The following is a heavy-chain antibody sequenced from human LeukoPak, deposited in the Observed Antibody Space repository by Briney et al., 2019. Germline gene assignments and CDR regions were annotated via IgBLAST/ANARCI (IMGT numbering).Heavy chain of an antibody. V-gene: IGHV3-23*01. CDR3: AKDVGATRGYYFDY. CDR2: ISNSGGNT. Sequence: GGSLRLSCAASKFTFSNYAMSWVRQAPGKGLEWVSAISNSGGNTYYADSVKGRFTISRDNSKNTLYLQMNSLRAEDTAVYYCAKDVGATRGYYFDYWGQGALVTVSS. CDR1: KFTFSNYA. D-gene: IGHD1-26*01. J-gene: IGHJ4*02.